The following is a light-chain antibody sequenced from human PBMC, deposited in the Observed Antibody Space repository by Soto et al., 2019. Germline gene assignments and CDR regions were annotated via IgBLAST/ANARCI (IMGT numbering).Light chain of an antibody. CDR2: EVS. CDR3: MKSIQFPDT. CDR1: QSLLHSDGKTY. J-gene: IGKJ5*01. Sequence: DIVMTQTPLSLSVIPGQPASISCKSSQSLLHSDGKTYCSWYLQKPGQPHQLLIYEVSNRFSGVPDRFSGSRYETDFTLRISQVEAEDVGVYYCMKSIQFPDTFGQGTRLEI. V-gene: IGKV2D-29*01.